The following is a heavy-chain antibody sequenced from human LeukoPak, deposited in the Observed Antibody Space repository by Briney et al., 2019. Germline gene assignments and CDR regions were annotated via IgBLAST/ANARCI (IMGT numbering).Heavy chain of an antibody. Sequence: PGGSLRLSCAASGFTFSTYAMHWVRQSPGKGLEYVSAISGNGAGTYYADSVKGRFTISRDNSKNTLYLQMGSLRTEDMAVYYCARRWSGSFSYDYWGQGTLVTVSS. V-gene: IGHV3-64*02. J-gene: IGHJ4*02. CDR2: ISGNGAGT. CDR1: GFTFSTYA. D-gene: IGHD1-26*01. CDR3: ARRWSGSFSYDY.